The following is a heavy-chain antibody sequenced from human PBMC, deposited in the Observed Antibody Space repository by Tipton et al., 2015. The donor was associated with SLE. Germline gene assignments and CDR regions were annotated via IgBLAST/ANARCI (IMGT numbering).Heavy chain of an antibody. Sequence: QLVQSGAEVKKPGASVKVSCKASGYTFTTYGISWVRQAPGQGLEWMGWISPYKGNTNYAQKFQGRVTMTRDTSTSTVYMEPSSLRSEDTAVYYCARARCYFDYWGQGTLVTVSS. CDR2: ISPYKGNT. CDR3: ARARCYFDY. CDR1: GYTFTTYG. V-gene: IGHV1-18*01. J-gene: IGHJ4*02.